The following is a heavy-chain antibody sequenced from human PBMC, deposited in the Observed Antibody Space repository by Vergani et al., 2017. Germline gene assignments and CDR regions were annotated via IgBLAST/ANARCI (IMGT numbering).Heavy chain of an antibody. Sequence: QVQLVQSGAEVKKPGASVKVSCKASKDTFTSYYMLWVRQFPGQGLQWMRIINLSSGGRTSYAQKFQGRVTMTRDTSTSKVYMELSRLRTEDTAVYYCARGDGDLPWRGMDVWGQGTTVTVSS. CDR1: KDTFTSYY. D-gene: IGHD4-17*01. V-gene: IGHV1-46*03. CDR3: ARGDGDLPWRGMDV. CDR2: INLSSGGRT. J-gene: IGHJ6*02.